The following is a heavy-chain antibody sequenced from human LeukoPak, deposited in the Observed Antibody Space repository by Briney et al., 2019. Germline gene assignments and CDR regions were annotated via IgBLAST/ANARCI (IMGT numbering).Heavy chain of an antibody. CDR1: GFTISSYG. V-gene: IGHV3-23*01. J-gene: IGHJ4*02. Sequence: GGSLRLSCTASGFTISSYGMSWVRQAPGKGLEWVSAISGGAESTYYADSVKGRFTISRDSSKNTLYLQMDSLRAEDTARYYCAKDSPVCTYWGQGTLVTVSS. CDR3: AKDSPVCTY. CDR2: ISGGAEST. D-gene: IGHD2-8*01.